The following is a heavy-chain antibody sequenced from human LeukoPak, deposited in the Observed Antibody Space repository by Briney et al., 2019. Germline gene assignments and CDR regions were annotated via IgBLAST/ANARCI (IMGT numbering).Heavy chain of an antibody. CDR1: GFTFTSSA. V-gene: IGHV4-34*01. Sequence: PGGSLRLSCAASGFTFTSSAMSWVRQAPGKGLEWIGEINHSGSTNYNPSLKSRVTISVDTSKNQFSLKLSSVTAADTAVYYCARHGSSSSWYYFDYWGQGTLVTVSS. J-gene: IGHJ4*02. CDR3: ARHGSSSSWYYFDY. CDR2: INHSGST. D-gene: IGHD6-13*01.